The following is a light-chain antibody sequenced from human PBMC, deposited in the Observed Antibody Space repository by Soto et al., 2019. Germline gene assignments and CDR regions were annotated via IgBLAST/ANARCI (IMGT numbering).Light chain of an antibody. CDR2: GNT. Sequence: QSVLTQPPSVSGAPGQRVTISCTGSSSNIGAGYDVHWYQQLPGTAPKLLIYGNTNRPSGVPDRFSGSKSGTSASLAITGLQAEDEADYYCQSYDRSLSLFGGGTKLTVL. V-gene: IGLV1-40*01. CDR1: SSNIGAGYD. CDR3: QSYDRSLSL. J-gene: IGLJ2*01.